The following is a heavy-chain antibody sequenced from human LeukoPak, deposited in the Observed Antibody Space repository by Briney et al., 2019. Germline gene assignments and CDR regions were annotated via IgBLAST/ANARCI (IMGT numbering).Heavy chain of an antibody. V-gene: IGHV3-21*01. CDR2: ISSISYI. D-gene: IGHD4-17*01. CDR1: GFTFSSYS. J-gene: IGHJ4*02. CDR3: ARDQYGDYALDY. Sequence: GGSLRLSCAASGFTFSSYSMNWVRQAPGKGLEWVSSISSISYIYYADSVKGRFTISRDTAKNSLYLQMNSLRAEDTAVYYCARDQYGDYALDYWGRGTLVTVSS.